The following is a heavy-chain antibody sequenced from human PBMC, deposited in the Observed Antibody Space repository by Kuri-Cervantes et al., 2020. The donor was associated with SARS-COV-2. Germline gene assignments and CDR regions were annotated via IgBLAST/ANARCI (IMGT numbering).Heavy chain of an antibody. V-gene: IGHV4-39*01. J-gene: IGHJ4*02. CDR1: GGSISSSSYY. CDR2: IYYSGST. Sequence: SETLSLTCTVSGGSISSSSYYWGWIRQPPGKGLEWIGSIYYSGSTYYSPSLRSRVTISVDTSKNQFSLKLTSVTAADTAVYYCASLADPILPYSSSHNFDYWGQGTLVTVSS. CDR3: ASLADPILPYSSSHNFDY. D-gene: IGHD6-6*01.